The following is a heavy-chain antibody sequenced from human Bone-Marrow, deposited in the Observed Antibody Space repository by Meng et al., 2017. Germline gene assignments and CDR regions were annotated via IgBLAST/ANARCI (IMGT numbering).Heavy chain of an antibody. CDR1: GGTFSSYA. V-gene: IGHV1-69*06. Sequence: SVKVSCKASGGTFSSYAISWVRQAPGQGLEWMGGIIPIFGTANYAQKFQGRVTITADKSTSTAYMELSSLRSEDTAVYYYASYLSGCYGGYYFDYWGQGTLVTVSS. J-gene: IGHJ4*02. D-gene: IGHD1-26*01. CDR3: ASYLSGCYGGYYFDY. CDR2: IIPIFGTA.